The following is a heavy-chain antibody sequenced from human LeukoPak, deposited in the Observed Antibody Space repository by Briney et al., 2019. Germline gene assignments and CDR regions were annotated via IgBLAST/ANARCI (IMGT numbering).Heavy chain of an antibody. J-gene: IGHJ5*02. V-gene: IGHV3-11*01. D-gene: IGHD2-2*01. CDR2: ISISGSTI. CDR3: AKSGYCSSTSCPPINWFDP. Sequence: GGSLRLSCAASGFIFTDYYMIWIRQAPGKGLEWISYISISGSTIYYADSVKGRFTISRDNSKNTLYLQMNSLRAEDTAVYYCAKSGYCSSTSCPPINWFDPWGQGTLVTVSS. CDR1: GFIFTDYY.